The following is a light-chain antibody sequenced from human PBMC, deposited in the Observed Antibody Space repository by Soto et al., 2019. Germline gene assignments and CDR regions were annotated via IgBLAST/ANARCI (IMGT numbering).Light chain of an antibody. CDR2: EVS. CDR3: SSYTSSSTPYYV. Sequence: QSVLTQPASVSGSPGQSITISCTGTSSDVGGYNYVSWYHQHPGKAANLMIYEVSNRPSGVSNRFSDSKSGNTASLTSAGLQAEDEADYYCSSYTSSSTPYYVFGTGTKVTIL. CDR1: SSDVGGYNY. J-gene: IGLJ1*01. V-gene: IGLV2-14*01.